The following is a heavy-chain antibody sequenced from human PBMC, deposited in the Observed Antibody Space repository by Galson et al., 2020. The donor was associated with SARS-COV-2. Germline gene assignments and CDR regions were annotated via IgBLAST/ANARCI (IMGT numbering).Heavy chain of an antibody. CDR2: ISAYNMHT. CDR1: GYTFTSHA. V-gene: IGHV1-18*04. J-gene: IGHJ4*02. D-gene: IGHD6-13*01. Sequence: ASVKVSCKTSGYTFTSHAISWVRQGPGQGLEWMGWISAYNMHTKNAQNFHGRVTMTTDTSTTTAYMELRRLRLDDTAVYYCARAFFNSGQQLILSPFDYWGQGTLVTVSS. CDR3: ARAFFNSGQQLILSPFDY.